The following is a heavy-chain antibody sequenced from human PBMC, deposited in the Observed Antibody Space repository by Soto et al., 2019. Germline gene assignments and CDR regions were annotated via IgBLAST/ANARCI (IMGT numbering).Heavy chain of an antibody. J-gene: IGHJ5*01. CDR2: LNPYSGAT. CDR3: ATARRGTVSLLTA. V-gene: IGHV1-2*02. CDR1: GYTFTGYY. D-gene: IGHD3-16*01. Sequence: ASVKVSCKASGYTFTGYYMHWVRQAPGQGLEWMGWLNPYSGATTYAPKYQGRITLTRDTSLSTSYMELNGLKSDDRAVYYCATARRGTVSLLTAWGQGTLVTVSS.